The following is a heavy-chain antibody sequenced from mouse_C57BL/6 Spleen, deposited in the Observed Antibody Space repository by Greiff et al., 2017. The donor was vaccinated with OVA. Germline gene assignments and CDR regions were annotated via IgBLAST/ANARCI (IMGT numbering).Heavy chain of an antibody. D-gene: IGHD1-1*01. CDR1: GYTFTDYE. J-gene: IGHJ2*01. CDR2: IDPETGGT. CDR3: TKGYGNYYGFDY. Sequence: VNLVESGAELVRPGASVTLSCKASGYTFTDYEMHWVKQTPVHGLEWIGAIDPETGGTAYNQKFKGKAILTADKSSSTAYMELRSLTSEDSAVYYCTKGYGNYYGFDYWGQGTTLTVSS. V-gene: IGHV1-15*01.